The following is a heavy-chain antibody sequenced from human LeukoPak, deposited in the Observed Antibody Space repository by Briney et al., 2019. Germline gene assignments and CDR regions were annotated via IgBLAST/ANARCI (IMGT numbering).Heavy chain of an antibody. CDR1: GGSISSYY. D-gene: IGHD5-12*01. J-gene: IGHJ4*02. V-gene: IGHV4-59*12. CDR3: ALSGPYGGVDY. CDR2: IYYSGSI. Sequence: PSETLSLTCTVSGGSISSYYWSWIRQPPGKGLEWIGYIYYSGSINYNPSLKSRVTISVDTSKNQFSLKLSSVTAADTAVYYCALSGPYGGVDYWGQGTLVTVSS.